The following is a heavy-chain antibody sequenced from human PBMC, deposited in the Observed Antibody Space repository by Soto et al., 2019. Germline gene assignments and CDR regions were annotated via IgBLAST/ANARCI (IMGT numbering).Heavy chain of an antibody. V-gene: IGHV4-34*01. J-gene: IGHJ5*02. CDR2: INHSGST. CDR1: GGSFSGYY. Sequence: QVQLQQWGAGLLKPSETLSLTCAVYGGSFSGYYWSWIRQPPGKGLEWIGEINHSGSTNYNPSLTIRVPISVATSKNQFSLKLSSVTAADTAVYYCARVGGWHSWWFDPWGQGTLVTVSS. D-gene: IGHD6-19*01. CDR3: ARVGGWHSWWFDP.